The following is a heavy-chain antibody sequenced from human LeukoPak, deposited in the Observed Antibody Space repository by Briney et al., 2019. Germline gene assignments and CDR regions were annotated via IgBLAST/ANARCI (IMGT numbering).Heavy chain of an antibody. Sequence: SETLSLTCTVSGGSISSYYWSWIRQPPGKGLEWIGYMYYSGSTNNNPSLKSRVTMSVDTSKNHFSLKLSSVTAADTALYYCARHGGMVRGFSDAFDIWGQGTMVTVSS. V-gene: IGHV4-59*08. CDR2: MYYSGST. CDR1: GGSISSYY. J-gene: IGHJ3*02. CDR3: ARHGGMVRGFSDAFDI. D-gene: IGHD3-10*01.